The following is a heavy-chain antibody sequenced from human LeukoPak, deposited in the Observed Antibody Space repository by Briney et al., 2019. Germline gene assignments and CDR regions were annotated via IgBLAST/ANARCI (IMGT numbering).Heavy chain of an antibody. CDR2: ISGSGGST. CDR3: AKDIGYCSGGSCYGYYYYYMDV. CDR1: GFTFSSYA. Sequence: GESLRLSCAASGFTFSSYAMIWVRQAPGKGLEWVSAISGSGGSTYYADSVKGRFTISRDNSKNTLYLQMNSLRAEDTAVYYCAKDIGYCSGGSCYGYYYYYMDVWGKGTTVTVSS. J-gene: IGHJ6*03. V-gene: IGHV3-23*01. D-gene: IGHD2-15*01.